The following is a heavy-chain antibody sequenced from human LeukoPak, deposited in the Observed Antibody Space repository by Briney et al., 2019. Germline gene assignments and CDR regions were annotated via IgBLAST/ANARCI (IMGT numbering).Heavy chain of an antibody. CDR3: AKSSSSSWDFDY. D-gene: IGHD6-13*01. CDR1: GFTVSSNY. J-gene: IGHJ4*02. V-gene: IGHV3-30*02. Sequence: GGSLRLSCAASGFTVSSNYMSWVRQAPGKGLEWVAFIRYDGSNKYYADSVKGRFTISRDNSKNTLYLQMNSLRAEDTAVYYCAKSSSSSWDFDYWGQGTLVTVSS. CDR2: IRYDGSNK.